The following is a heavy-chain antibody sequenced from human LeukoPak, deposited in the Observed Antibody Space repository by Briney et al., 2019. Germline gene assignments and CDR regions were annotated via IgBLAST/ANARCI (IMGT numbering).Heavy chain of an antibody. CDR1: GFSFSRYW. CDR2: IKQDGSEK. Sequence: GGSLRLSCAASGFSFSRYWMSWVRQAPGKGLEWVANIKQDGSEKNYVESVKGRFTISRDNAKNTVYLQMTTLRAEDTALYYCVRESGDYGSADMPGYYYYMDVWAKGTTVIVSS. V-gene: IGHV3-7*01. J-gene: IGHJ6*03. CDR3: VRESGDYGSADMPGYYYYMDV. D-gene: IGHD3-10*01.